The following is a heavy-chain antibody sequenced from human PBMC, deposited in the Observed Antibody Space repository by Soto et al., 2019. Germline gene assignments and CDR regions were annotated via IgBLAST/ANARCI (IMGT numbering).Heavy chain of an antibody. V-gene: IGHV3-74*01. J-gene: IGHJ4*02. Sequence: EVQLVQSGGGSVQPGGSLRLSCAASGFTFTNYWMHWVRQVPGKGLVWVSRIAGVGTGTSYSDSVRGRFTISRDNAENTLYLQMNSLRAEDTAVYYCTTVFEYLGQGTLVTVSS. CDR2: IAGVGTGT. CDR3: TTVFEY. CDR1: GFTFTNYW.